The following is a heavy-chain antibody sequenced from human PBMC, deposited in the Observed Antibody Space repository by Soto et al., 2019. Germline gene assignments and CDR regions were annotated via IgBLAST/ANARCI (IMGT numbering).Heavy chain of an antibody. CDR2: INSDGSST. J-gene: IGHJ4*02. CDR3: ARSTIGAVAGFDY. D-gene: IGHD6-19*01. V-gene: IGHV3-74*01. Sequence: GRSLRLSCAASGFTFSSYWRHWVRQAPGKGLVWVSRINSDGSSTSYADSVKGRFTISRDNAKNTLYLQMNSLRAEDTAVYYCARSTIGAVAGFDYWGQGTLVTVSS. CDR1: GFTFSSYW.